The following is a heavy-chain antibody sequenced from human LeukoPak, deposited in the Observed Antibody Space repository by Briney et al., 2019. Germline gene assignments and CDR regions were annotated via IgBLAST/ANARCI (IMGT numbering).Heavy chain of an antibody. CDR3: ARDPRI. CDR1: GXPFRSYW. Sequence: PGGSLRLSCSASGXPFRSYWMSWVRQVPGKGLEWLANIRQDGSEKYYVDSVKGRFTISRDNAKNSLYLEMNSLRVDDTAVYYCARDPRIWGQGTMVTVSS. V-gene: IGHV3-7*04. J-gene: IGHJ3*02. CDR2: IRQDGSEK.